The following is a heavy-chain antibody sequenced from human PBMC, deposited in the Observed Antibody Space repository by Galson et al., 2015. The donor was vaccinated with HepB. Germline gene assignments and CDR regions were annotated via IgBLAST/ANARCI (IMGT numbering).Heavy chain of an antibody. CDR1: GYTFTSYA. J-gene: IGHJ3*02. Sequence: SVKVSCKASGYTFTSYAMHWVRQAPGQRLEWMGWINAGNGNTKYSQKFQGRVTITRDTSASTAYMELSSLRSEDTAVYYCARGTYYYDSSGYDWDSQGENDAFDIWGQGTMVTVSS. CDR2: INAGNGNT. D-gene: IGHD3-22*01. V-gene: IGHV1-3*01. CDR3: ARGTYYYDSSGYDWDSQGENDAFDI.